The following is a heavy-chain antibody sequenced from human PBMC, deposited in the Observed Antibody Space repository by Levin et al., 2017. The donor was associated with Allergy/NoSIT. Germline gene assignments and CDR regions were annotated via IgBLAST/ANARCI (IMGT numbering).Heavy chain of an antibody. V-gene: IGHV6-1*01. CDR3: ARDIVVVPAAIGNWFDP. Sequence: SQTLSLTCAISGDSVSSNSAAWNWIRQSPSRGLEWLGRTYYRSKWYNDYAVSVKSRITINPDTSKNQFSLQLNSVTPEDTAVYYCARDIVVVPAAIGNWFDPWGQGTLVTVSS. J-gene: IGHJ5*02. CDR1: GDSVSSNSAA. CDR2: TYYRSKWYN. D-gene: IGHD2-2*01.